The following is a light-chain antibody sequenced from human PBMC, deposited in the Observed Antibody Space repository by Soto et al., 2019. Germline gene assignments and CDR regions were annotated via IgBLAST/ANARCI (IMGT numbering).Light chain of an antibody. CDR3: QQYGSSPKT. CDR1: QSVSSN. CDR2: GAS. V-gene: IGKV3-15*01. J-gene: IGKJ1*01. Sequence: EIVMTQSPATLSVSPGGRATLSCRASQSVSSNLAWYQQRPGQAPRLLIHGASTRATGIPARFSGSGSGTEFTLTISSLQSEDFAVYYCQQYGSSPKTFGQGTKVDIK.